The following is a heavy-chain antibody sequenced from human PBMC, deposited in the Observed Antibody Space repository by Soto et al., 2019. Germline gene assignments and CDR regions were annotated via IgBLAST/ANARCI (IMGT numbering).Heavy chain of an antibody. CDR3: ARGRDSSSSFGFYYYYGMDV. CDR1: GFTFSSYE. D-gene: IGHD6-6*01. V-gene: IGHV3-48*03. J-gene: IGHJ6*02. CDR2: ISSSGSTI. Sequence: EVQLVESGGGLVKPGGSLRLSCAASGFTFSSYEMNWVRQAPGKGLEWVSYISSSGSTIYYADSVKGRFTISRDNAKNSLYLQMNSLRAEDTAVYYCARGRDSSSSFGFYYYYGMDVWGQGTTVTVSS.